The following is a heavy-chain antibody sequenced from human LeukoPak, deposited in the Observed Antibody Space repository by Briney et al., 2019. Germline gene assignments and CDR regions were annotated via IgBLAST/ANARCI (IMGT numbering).Heavy chain of an antibody. CDR1: GFTFSSYT. CDR2: VVGSGTLI. Sequence: GGSLRLSCAASGFTFSSYTMSWVRQAPGKGLEWVSAVVGSGTLISYADSVKGRFTISRDNSKNTLYLQVSSLRAEDTAVYYCARGAYEIVVVTAPTYWGQGTLVTVSS. V-gene: IGHV3-23*01. CDR3: ARGAYEIVVVTAPTY. D-gene: IGHD2-21*02. J-gene: IGHJ4*02.